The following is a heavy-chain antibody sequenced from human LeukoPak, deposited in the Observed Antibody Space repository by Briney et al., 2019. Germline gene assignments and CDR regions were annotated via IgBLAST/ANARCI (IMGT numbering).Heavy chain of an antibody. CDR1: GGSISSYY. D-gene: IGHD6-19*01. Sequence: SETLSLTCTVSGGSISSYYWSWIRQPPGKGLEWIGYIYYSGSTNYNPSLKSRVTISVDTSKNQFSLKLSSVTAADTAVYYCARAPSDIAVAGTFDYWGQGILVTVSS. CDR3: ARAPSDIAVAGTFDY. J-gene: IGHJ4*02. V-gene: IGHV4-59*01. CDR2: IYYSGST.